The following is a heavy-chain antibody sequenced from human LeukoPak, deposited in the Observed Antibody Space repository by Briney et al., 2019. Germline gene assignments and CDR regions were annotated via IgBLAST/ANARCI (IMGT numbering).Heavy chain of an antibody. CDR2: VSYDGGTK. V-gene: IGHV3-30*03. Sequence: GGSLRLSCAASGFTFSSYGMHWVRQAPGKGLEWVAVVSYDGGTKLYAGSVKGRFTVSRDNAKNSLYLQMNSLRAEDTALYHCARGRELLLFDYWGQGTLVTVSS. CDR1: GFTFSSYG. J-gene: IGHJ4*02. CDR3: ARGRELLLFDY. D-gene: IGHD1-26*01.